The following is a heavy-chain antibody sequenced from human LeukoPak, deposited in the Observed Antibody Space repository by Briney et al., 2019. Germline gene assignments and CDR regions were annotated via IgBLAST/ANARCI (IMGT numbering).Heavy chain of an antibody. V-gene: IGHV3-15*01. CDR3: TTVGYCSSTSCYR. CDR2: INSKTDGDTT. CDR1: GFTFSNAW. D-gene: IGHD2-2*01. Sequence: GGSLKLSCAASGFTFSNAWMSWVRQAPGQGLEWIGRINSKTDGDTTDYHAPVKGRFTISRDDSKNTLYLQMNSLKTEDTAVYYCTTVGYCSSTSCYRWGQGTLVTVSS. J-gene: IGHJ4*02.